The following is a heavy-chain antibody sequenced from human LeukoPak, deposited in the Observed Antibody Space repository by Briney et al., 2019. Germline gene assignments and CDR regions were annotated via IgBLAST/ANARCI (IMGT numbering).Heavy chain of an antibody. V-gene: IGHV3-30*10. CDR3: AGDRWSGVPDYFDC. D-gene: IGHD6-13*01. J-gene: IGHJ4*02. CDR1: GFSLTHDA. Sequence: PGGSLRLSCAASGFSLTHDAIHWVRQAPGKGLEWVAVVSKDTVSKIYRDSVKGRFTVSTDSSKNTVYLQMTGLRSEDTAVYYCAGDRWSGVPDYFDCWGQGTLVTVSS. CDR2: VSKDTVSK.